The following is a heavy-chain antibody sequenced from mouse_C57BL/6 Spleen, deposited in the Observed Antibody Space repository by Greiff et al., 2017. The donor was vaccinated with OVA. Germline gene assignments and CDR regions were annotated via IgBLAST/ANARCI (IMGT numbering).Heavy chain of an antibody. J-gene: IGHJ4*01. CDR1: GFTFSNYW. Sequence: EVHLVESGGGLVQPGGSMKLSCVASGFTFSNYWMNWVRQSPEKGLEWVAQIRLKSDNYATHYAESVKGRFTISRDDSKSSVYLQMNNLRAEDTGIYYCTGVRRYYAMDYWGQGTSVTVSS. V-gene: IGHV6-3*01. CDR2: IRLKSDNYAT. D-gene: IGHD2-14*01. CDR3: TGVRRYYAMDY.